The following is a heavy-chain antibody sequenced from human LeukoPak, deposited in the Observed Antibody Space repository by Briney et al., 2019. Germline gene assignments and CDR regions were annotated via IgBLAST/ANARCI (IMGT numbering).Heavy chain of an antibody. CDR3: ARSYCGGDCYLGYYFDY. CDR2: IYYSGST. D-gene: IGHD2-21*02. Sequence: SETLSLTCTVSGGSISSGGYYWSWIRQHPGKGLEWIGYIYYSGSTYYNPSLKSRVTISVDTSKNQFSLKLSSVTAADTAVYYCARSYCGGDCYLGYYFDYWGQGTLVTVPS. V-gene: IGHV4-31*03. CDR1: GGSISSGGYY. J-gene: IGHJ4*02.